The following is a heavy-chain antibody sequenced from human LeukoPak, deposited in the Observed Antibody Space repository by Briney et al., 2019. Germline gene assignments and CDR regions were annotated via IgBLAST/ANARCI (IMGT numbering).Heavy chain of an antibody. J-gene: IGHJ4*02. CDR3: ARDRRATPMYFFDF. D-gene: IGHD2-15*01. CDR1: RFSFSDYT. V-gene: IGHV3-23*01. CDR2: IRHSGVDS. Sequence: GGSLRLSCEASRFSFSDYTMSWVRQLPGKGLEWVSGIRHSGVDSSYADSVKGRFTISRDNSKNMLYLQMNSLRDDDTGVYYCARDRRATPMYFFDFWGQGTPVTVSS.